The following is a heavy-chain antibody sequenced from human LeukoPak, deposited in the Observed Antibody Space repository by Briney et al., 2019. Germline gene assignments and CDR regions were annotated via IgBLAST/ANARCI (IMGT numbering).Heavy chain of an antibody. D-gene: IGHD2/OR15-2a*01. J-gene: IGHJ3*02. V-gene: IGHV3-15*01. CDR1: GFIFNNAW. CDR3: TTDSAYFDAFDI. CDR2: IKSKTDGGTT. Sequence: MAGGSLRLSCAASGFIFNNAWMNWVRQAPGKGLEWVGRIKSKTDGGTTDYAAPVKGRFTISRDDSKNTLYLQMNSLKTEDTAVYYCTTDSAYFDAFDIWGQGTMVTVSS.